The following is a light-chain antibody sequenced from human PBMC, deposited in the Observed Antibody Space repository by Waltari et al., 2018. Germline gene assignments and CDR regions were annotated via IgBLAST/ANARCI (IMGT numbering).Light chain of an antibody. Sequence: DIVMTQSPLSLPVTPGEPASISCRPSQSLLHSKGYNYLDWYLQKPGESPQLLLYLGSSRASGVPDRFSGSGSGTDFTLKISRVEAEDVGVYYCMQALQTPWTFGQGTKVEIK. CDR1: QSLLHSKGYNY. V-gene: IGKV2-28*01. J-gene: IGKJ1*01. CDR2: LGS. CDR3: MQALQTPWT.